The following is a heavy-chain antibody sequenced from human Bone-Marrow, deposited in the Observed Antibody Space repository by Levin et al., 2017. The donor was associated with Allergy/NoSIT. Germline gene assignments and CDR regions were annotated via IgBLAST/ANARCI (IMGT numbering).Heavy chain of an antibody. CDR1: GYRFTTYW. D-gene: IGHD6-19*01. J-gene: IGHJ4*02. V-gene: IGHV5-10-1*01. Sequence: KVSCKGSGYRFTTYWISWVRQMPGKGLEWMGKIDPSDSYTSYSLSLQGHVTIPADKSISTAYLQWTSLKASDSAMYYCASDKYRHSNGWSGHDYWGQGTLVTVSA. CDR2: IDPSDSYT. CDR3: ASDKYRHSNGWSGHDY.